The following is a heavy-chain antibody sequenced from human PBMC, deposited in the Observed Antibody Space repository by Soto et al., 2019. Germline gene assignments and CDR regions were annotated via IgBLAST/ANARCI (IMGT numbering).Heavy chain of an antibody. Sequence: QVQLQESGPGLVKSSETLSLTCTVSGASSSSYYWSWIRQPPGKGLEWIGYMNDFGRTIYNPSLKSRVTISLDTSKNQFSLKVTSVIAADTAVYYCARSFCRDALRCNWFDPWGQGTLVTVSS. CDR1: GASSSSYY. CDR2: MNDFGRT. J-gene: IGHJ5*02. D-gene: IGHD3-16*01. V-gene: IGHV4-59*01. CDR3: ARSFCRDALRCNWFDP.